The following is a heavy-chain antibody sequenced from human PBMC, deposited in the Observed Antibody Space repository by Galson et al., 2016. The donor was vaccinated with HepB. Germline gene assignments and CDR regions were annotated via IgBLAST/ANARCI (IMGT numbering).Heavy chain of an antibody. D-gene: IGHD2-21*01. CDR3: AHSGDYSLNY. Sequence: ETLSLTCAVSGASISSSNWWSWVRQSPGKGLEGIGDIYHSGSTYYNPSLKSRGTISVDTSKNQFSLKLSSVTAADTAVYYCAHSGDYSLNYWGQGTLVTVSS. J-gene: IGHJ4*02. CDR1: GASISSSNW. V-gene: IGHV4-4*02. CDR2: IYHSGST.